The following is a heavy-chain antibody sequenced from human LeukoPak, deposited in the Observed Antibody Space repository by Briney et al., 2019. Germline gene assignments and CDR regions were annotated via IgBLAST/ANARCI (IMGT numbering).Heavy chain of an antibody. D-gene: IGHD3-9*01. CDR2: INSDGSST. V-gene: IGHV3-74*01. CDR1: GFTFSSYW. Sequence: GGSLRLSCAASGFTFSSYWMHWVRQAPGKGLVWVSRINSDGSSTSYADSVKGRFTISRDNAKNTLYLQMDSLRAEDTAVYYCARELDFDWLLRRAYYYYYGMDVWGQGTTVTVSS. CDR3: ARELDFDWLLRRAYYYYYGMDV. J-gene: IGHJ6*02.